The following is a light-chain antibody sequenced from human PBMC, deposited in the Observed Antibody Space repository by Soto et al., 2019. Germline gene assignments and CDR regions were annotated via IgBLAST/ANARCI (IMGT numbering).Light chain of an antibody. CDR3: QQYNIWPQT. CDR2: GAS. Sequence: VMTQSPATLSVSPGXRATLSCRASQNLRSSLAWYQQKPGQAPRLLIYGASTRATGIPARFSGSGSGTEFTLTISSLQSEDFAVYFCQQYNIWPQTFCQGTKVDIK. V-gene: IGKV3-15*01. CDR1: QNLRSS. J-gene: IGKJ1*01.